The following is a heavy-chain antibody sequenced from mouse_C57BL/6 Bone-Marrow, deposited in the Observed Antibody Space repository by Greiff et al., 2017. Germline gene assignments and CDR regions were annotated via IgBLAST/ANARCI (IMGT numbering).Heavy chain of an antibody. J-gene: IGHJ2*01. CDR1: GYTFTDYE. CDR2: IDPETGGT. Sequence: VQLQQSGAELVRPGASVTLSCKASGYTFTDYEMHWVKQTPVHGLEWIGAIDPETGGTAYNQKFKGKAILTADKSSSTAYMELRSLTSEDSAVYYCTRHGSPHFDYWCQGTTLTVSS. D-gene: IGHD1-1*01. CDR3: TRHGSPHFDY. V-gene: IGHV1-15*01.